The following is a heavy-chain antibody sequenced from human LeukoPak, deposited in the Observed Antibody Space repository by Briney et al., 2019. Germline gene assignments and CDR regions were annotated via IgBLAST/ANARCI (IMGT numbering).Heavy chain of an antibody. CDR2: IYTSGST. V-gene: IGHV4-61*02. CDR1: GGSISSGSYY. CDR3: ARGQRYHFEY. Sequence: SETLSLTCTVSGGSISSGSYYWSWIRQPAGKGLEWIGRIYTSGSTNYNPSLKSRVTISVDTSKNQFSLKLSSVTAADTAVYYCARGQRYHFEYWGQGTLVTVSS. D-gene: IGHD3-16*02. J-gene: IGHJ4*02.